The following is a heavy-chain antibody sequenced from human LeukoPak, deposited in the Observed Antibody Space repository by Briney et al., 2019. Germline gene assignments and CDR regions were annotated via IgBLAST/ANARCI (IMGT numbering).Heavy chain of an antibody. CDR1: GGSISSGSYY. Sequence: SQTLSLTCTVSGGSISSGSYYWSWIRQPAGKGLEWIGRVYASGNTNYNPSLKSRITISIDTSQNQFSLKLSSVTAADTAVYYCARDLLRGYFDYWGQGTLVTVSS. J-gene: IGHJ4*02. V-gene: IGHV4-61*02. CDR2: VYASGNT. CDR3: ARDLLRGYFDY.